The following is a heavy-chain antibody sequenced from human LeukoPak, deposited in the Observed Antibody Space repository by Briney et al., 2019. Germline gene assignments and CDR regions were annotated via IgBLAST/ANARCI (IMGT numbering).Heavy chain of an antibody. J-gene: IGHJ5*02. CDR3: ARRGVAAST. Sequence: SETLSLTCAVYGGSFNRYSWNWIRQPPGKGLEWIGEINHSGITNYNPSLKSRLTISVDTSKNQFSLRLTSVTAADTAGYYCARRGVAASTWGQGTPVTVSS. CDR1: GGSFNRYS. D-gene: IGHD3-10*01. V-gene: IGHV4-34*01. CDR2: INHSGIT.